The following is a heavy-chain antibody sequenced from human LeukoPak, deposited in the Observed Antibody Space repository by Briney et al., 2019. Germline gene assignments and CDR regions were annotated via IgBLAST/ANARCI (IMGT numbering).Heavy chain of an antibody. CDR3: ARVGRDGYNYVDAFDI. Sequence: GGSLRLSCEASGFTFRTYRMNWVRQAPGKGLEWVSYISPGSTTIYYADSVKGRFTISRDNAKNSLYLQMNSLRAEDTAVYYCARVGRDGYNYVDAFDIWGQGTMVTVSS. CDR2: ISPGSTTI. J-gene: IGHJ3*02. V-gene: IGHV3-48*04. D-gene: IGHD5-24*01. CDR1: GFTFRTYR.